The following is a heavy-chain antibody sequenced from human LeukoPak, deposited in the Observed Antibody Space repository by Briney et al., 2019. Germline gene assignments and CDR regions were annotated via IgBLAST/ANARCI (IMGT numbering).Heavy chain of an antibody. J-gene: IGHJ4*02. CDR2: VIGSGGRT. V-gene: IGHV3-23*01. CDR3: AKTQDTSMIYGYFDY. Sequence: PGGSLRLSCAASGFTFSSYSMSWVRQAPGKGPEWLAAVIGSGGRTNYADSVKGRFTISRDNSKNTLYLEMNSLSAEDTALYVCAKTQDTSMIYGYFDYWGQGTLVTVSS. D-gene: IGHD5-18*01. CDR1: GFTFSSYS.